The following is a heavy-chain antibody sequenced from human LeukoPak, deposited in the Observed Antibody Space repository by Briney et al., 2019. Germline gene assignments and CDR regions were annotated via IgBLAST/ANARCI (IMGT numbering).Heavy chain of an antibody. CDR3: ARAASNFYNWFDP. CDR1: GYTFTSYD. Sequence: GASVNVSCKASGYTFTSYDINWVRQATGQGLEWMGWMNPNSVNTGYAQQVQGRVTISRNTSMSPAYMELSSLPSEDTAVYYCARAASNFYNWFDPWGQGTLVTVSS. J-gene: IGHJ5*02. V-gene: IGHV1-8*03. CDR2: MNPNSVNT. D-gene: IGHD2/OR15-2a*01.